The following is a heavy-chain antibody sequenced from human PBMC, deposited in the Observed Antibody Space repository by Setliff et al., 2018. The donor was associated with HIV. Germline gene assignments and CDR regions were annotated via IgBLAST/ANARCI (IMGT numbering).Heavy chain of an antibody. CDR3: TRRRRAPGSEDLEAY. CDR1: GYFFLDSW. J-gene: IGHJ4*02. CDR2: IYPGDSET. V-gene: IGHV5-51*01. D-gene: IGHD1-26*01. Sequence: GESLKISCQGSGYFFLDSWIGWVRQMPGKGLEWVAIIYPGDSETRYSPSFEGQVTISVDRSITTAYLQWRSLKASDTAMYYCTRRRRAPGSEDLEAYWGQGTLVTVSS.